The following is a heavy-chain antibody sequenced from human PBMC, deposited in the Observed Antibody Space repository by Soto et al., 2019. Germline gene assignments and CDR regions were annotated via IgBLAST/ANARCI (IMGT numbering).Heavy chain of an antibody. CDR1: GYTFTANY. D-gene: IGHD6-13*01. CDR2: INPNSGVT. CDR3: AREISSSWMDV. Sequence: QVQLVQSGAEVKKPGASVKVSCKASGYTFTANYLHWVRQAPGQGLEWMGWINPNSGVTNSAQRFQAWVTMTRDTSISTAYMELSRLTSDDTAVYYCAREISSSWMDVWGQGTTVTVSS. V-gene: IGHV1-2*04. J-gene: IGHJ6*02.